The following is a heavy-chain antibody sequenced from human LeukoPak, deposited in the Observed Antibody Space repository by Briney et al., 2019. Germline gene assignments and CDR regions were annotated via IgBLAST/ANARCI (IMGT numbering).Heavy chain of an antibody. D-gene: IGHD1-7*01. CDR3: ARDGPEYNWNSYY. V-gene: IGHV3-33*01. CDR2: IWYDGSNK. CDR1: GFTFSSYG. Sequence: PGGSLRLSCAASGFTFSSYGMHWVRQAPGKGLEWVAVIWYDGSNKYYADSVKGRFTISRDNSKNTLYLQMNSLRAEDTAVYYCARDGPEYNWNSYYWGQGTLVTVSS. J-gene: IGHJ4*02.